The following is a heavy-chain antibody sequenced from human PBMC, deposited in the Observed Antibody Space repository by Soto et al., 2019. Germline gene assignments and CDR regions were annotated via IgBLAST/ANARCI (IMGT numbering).Heavy chain of an antibody. J-gene: IGHJ2*01. CDR1: GGSISSTSYY. V-gene: IGHV4-39*01. Sequence: QLQLQESGPGLVKPSETLSLTCTVSGGSISSTSYYWAWLRQPPGKGLGWIGSINYSGNTYYTPSLKSRLTVSVDTSKNKFSLRLSSVTAADTAVYHCARLRQGLPREGRSIWYFDLWGRGTLVTVSS. CDR3: ARLRQGLPREGRSIWYFDL. D-gene: IGHD6-19*01. CDR2: INYSGNT.